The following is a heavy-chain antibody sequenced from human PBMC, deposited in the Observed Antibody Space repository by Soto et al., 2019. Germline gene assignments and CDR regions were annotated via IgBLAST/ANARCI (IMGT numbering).Heavy chain of an antibody. Sequence: GGSLRLSCAASGFTFSGSAMHWVRQASGKGLEWVGRIRSKANSYATAYAASVKGRFTISRDDSKNTAYLQMNSLKTEDTAVYYCTRQGADYGGNSGDAFDIWGQGTMVTVSS. V-gene: IGHV3-73*01. D-gene: IGHD4-17*01. CDR1: GFTFSGSA. CDR3: TRQGADYGGNSGDAFDI. CDR2: IRSKANSYAT. J-gene: IGHJ3*02.